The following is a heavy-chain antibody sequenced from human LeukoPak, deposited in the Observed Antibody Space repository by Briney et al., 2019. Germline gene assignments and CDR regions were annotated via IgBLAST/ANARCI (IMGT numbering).Heavy chain of an antibody. CDR2: IYTSGST. CDR3: AREEVSDILTGSPPDY. J-gene: IGHJ4*02. Sequence: PSQTLSLTCTVSGGSISSGGYFWSWIRQPAGKGLEWIGRIYTSGSTNYNPSLKSRVTIPVDTSKNQFSLKLSSVTAADTAVYYCAREEVSDILTGSPPDYWGQGTLVTVSS. D-gene: IGHD3-9*01. V-gene: IGHV4-61*02. CDR1: GGSISSGGYF.